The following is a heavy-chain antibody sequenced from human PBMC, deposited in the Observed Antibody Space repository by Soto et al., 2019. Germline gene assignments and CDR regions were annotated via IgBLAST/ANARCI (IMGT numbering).Heavy chain of an antibody. CDR2: ISYDEIDK. CDR1: GFTFSNYT. CDR3: VKGSVWTWFDP. D-gene: IGHD2-21*01. J-gene: IGHJ5*02. V-gene: IGHV3-30*04. Sequence: GGSLRLSCAASGFTFSNYTMHWVRQAPGKGLEWVALISYDEIDKYFADAVKGRFTISRDNSRNTLYLQLSTLRADDMARYCCVKGSVWTWFDPWGQGILVTVS.